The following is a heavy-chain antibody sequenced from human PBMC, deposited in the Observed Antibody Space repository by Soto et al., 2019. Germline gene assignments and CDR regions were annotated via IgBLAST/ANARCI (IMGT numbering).Heavy chain of an antibody. CDR3: ARDDVVPAAIFHY. Sequence: PGRSLRLSCAASGFTFSSYWMHWVRQAPGKGLVWVSRINSDGSSTSYADSVKGRFTISRDNAKNTLYLQMNSLRAEDTAVYYCARDDVVPAAIFHYWGQGTLVTVSS. D-gene: IGHD2-2*01. V-gene: IGHV3-74*01. J-gene: IGHJ4*02. CDR1: GFTFSSYW. CDR2: INSDGSST.